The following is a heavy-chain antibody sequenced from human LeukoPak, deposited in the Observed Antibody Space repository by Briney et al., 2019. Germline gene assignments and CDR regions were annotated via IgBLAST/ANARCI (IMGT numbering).Heavy chain of an antibody. J-gene: IGHJ3*02. CDR2: ISAYNGNT. V-gene: IGHV1-18*01. CDR3: ARDYSPQYGDYVDDAFDI. Sequence: ASVKVSCKASGGTFSSYAISWVRQAPGQGLEWMGWISAYNGNTNYAQKLQGRVTMTTDTSTSTAYMELRSLRSDDTAVYYCARDYSPQYGDYVDDAFDIWGQGTMVTVSS. CDR1: GGTFSSYA. D-gene: IGHD4-17*01.